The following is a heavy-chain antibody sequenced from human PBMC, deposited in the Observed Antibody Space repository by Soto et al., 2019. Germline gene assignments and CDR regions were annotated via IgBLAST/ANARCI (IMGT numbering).Heavy chain of an antibody. J-gene: IGHJ4*02. D-gene: IGHD2-15*01. CDR3: ARPPLPGYSIHFNS. CDR1: GYIFINYW. CDR2: VYPRDSDT. V-gene: IGHV5-51*01. Sequence: GESLKISCKASGYIFINYWIGWVRQMPGKGLEWMGIVYPRDSDTRYSPSFQGQVTISADRSTGTAFLQWRSLKASDTALYYCARPPLPGYSIHFNSWGQGTLVTVSS.